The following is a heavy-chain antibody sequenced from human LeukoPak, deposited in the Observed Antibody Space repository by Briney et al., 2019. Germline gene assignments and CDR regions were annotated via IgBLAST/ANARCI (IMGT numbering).Heavy chain of an antibody. CDR1: GFTFSSYA. CDR2: ISYDGSNE. J-gene: IGHJ5*02. Sequence: GGSLRPSCAASGFTFSSYAMHWVRQAPGKGLEWVAVISYDGSNEYYADSVKGRFTISRDNSKNTLYLQMNSLRAEDTAVYYCARDYYCSGGICYSGRPQYNWFDPWGQGTLVTVSS. V-gene: IGHV3-30-3*01. D-gene: IGHD2-15*01. CDR3: ARDYYCSGGICYSGRPQYNWFDP.